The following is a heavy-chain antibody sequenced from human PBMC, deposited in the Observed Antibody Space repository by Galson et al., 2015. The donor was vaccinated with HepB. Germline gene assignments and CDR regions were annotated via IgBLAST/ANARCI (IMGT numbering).Heavy chain of an antibody. V-gene: IGHV5-51*03. CDR2: IYPGDSDT. D-gene: IGHD2-2*01. J-gene: IGHJ4*02. CDR1: GYSFTNYW. CDR3: ARAGEYCNSPRCYDVDY. Sequence: QSGAEVKKPGESLKISCKGSGYSFTNYWIAWVRQMPGKGLEWMGIIYPGDSDTRYSPSFQGQVTISVDKSISTAYLQWSSLKASDTAMYYCARAGEYCNSPRCYDVDYWGQGTLVTVSS.